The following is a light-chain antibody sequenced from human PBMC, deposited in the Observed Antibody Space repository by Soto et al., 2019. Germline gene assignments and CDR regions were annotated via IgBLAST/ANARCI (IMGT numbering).Light chain of an antibody. CDR2: GTS. Sequence: GDRVIITCRASQAIRTELGWYQQRPGKAPKLLIYGTSNLQSGVPSRFSGSGSGTDLTLTINGLQPEDFATYYCLQDYSYPRTFGQGTKVDVK. J-gene: IGKJ1*01. CDR3: LQDYSYPRT. CDR1: QAIRTE. V-gene: IGKV1-6*01.